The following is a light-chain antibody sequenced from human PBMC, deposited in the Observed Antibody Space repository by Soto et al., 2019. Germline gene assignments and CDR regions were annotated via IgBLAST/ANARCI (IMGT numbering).Light chain of an antibody. J-gene: IGLJ1*01. CDR2: DVS. CDR1: SSDVGAYKY. V-gene: IGLV2-14*01. Sequence: QSVLTQPASVSGSPVQSITISCTGTSSDVGAYKYVSWYQQHPGKAPRLMMYDVSNRPSGVSTRFSGSKSGNTASLTISGLQAEDEADYYCTSYTISSTLSYVFGTGTKVTVL. CDR3: TSYTISSTLSYV.